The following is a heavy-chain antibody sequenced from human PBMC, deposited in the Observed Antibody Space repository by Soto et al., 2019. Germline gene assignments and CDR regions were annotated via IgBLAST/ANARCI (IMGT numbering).Heavy chain of an antibody. V-gene: IGHV1-46*01. Sequence: GASVKVSCKASGYTFTSYYMHWVRQAPGQGLEWMGIINPSGGSTSYAQKFQGRVTMTRDTSTSTVYMELSSLRSEDTAVYYCARDIVATIIYYYGMDVWGQGTTVTVSS. J-gene: IGHJ6*02. D-gene: IGHD5-12*01. CDR1: GYTFTSYY. CDR2: INPSGGST. CDR3: ARDIVATIIYYYGMDV.